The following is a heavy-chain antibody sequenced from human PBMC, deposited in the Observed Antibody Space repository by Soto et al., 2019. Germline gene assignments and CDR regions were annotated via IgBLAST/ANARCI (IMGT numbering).Heavy chain of an antibody. J-gene: IGHJ6*02. CDR1: GYTFTTYG. CDR2: INTHNGNT. Sequence: ASVKVSCKASGYTFTTYGSRWVRQAPGQGLEWMGWINTHNGNTNYAQNLQGRVIMTADTSTSTAYMELRSLRSDDTAVYYCTREGSAPYYYYGMDAWGQGTTVTVSS. CDR3: TREGSAPYYYYGMDA. V-gene: IGHV1-18*01. D-gene: IGHD3-10*01.